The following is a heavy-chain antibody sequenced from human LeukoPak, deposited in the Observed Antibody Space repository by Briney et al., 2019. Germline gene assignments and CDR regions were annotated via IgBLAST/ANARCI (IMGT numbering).Heavy chain of an antibody. J-gene: IGHJ6*02. D-gene: IGHD1-26*01. CDR2: IYYSGST. V-gene: IGHV4-39*01. CDR3: ARGIVGAVIYYYYGMDV. CDR1: GGSISSSSYY. Sequence: SETLSLTCTVSGGSISSSSYYWGWIRQPPGKGLEWIGNIYYSGSTYYNPSLKSRVTISVDTSKNQFSLKLSSVTAADTAVYYCARGIVGAVIYYYYGMDVWGQGTTVTVSS.